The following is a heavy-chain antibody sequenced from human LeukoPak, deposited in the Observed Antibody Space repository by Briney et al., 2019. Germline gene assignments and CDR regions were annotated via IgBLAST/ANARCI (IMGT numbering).Heavy chain of an antibody. J-gene: IGHJ4*02. D-gene: IGHD2-2*01. CDR3: AKGYCSGTNCYPDY. Sequence: GGSLRLSCAASGFTFSSYAMSWVRQAPGKGLEWVSDMNGSGDSTYYADSVKGRFTISRDNSKNTLYLQMGSLRAEDTAVYYCAKGYCSGTNCYPDYWGQGTLVTVSS. CDR1: GFTFSSYA. V-gene: IGHV3-23*01. CDR2: MNGSGDST.